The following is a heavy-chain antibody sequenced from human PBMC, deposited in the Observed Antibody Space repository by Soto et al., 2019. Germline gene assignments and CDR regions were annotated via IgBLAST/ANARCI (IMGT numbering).Heavy chain of an antibody. CDR2: IYYSGST. CDR3: ARDGGNWHDFDY. CDR1: GGSISSGGYY. J-gene: IGHJ4*02. V-gene: IGHV4-31*03. D-gene: IGHD1-20*01. Sequence: QVQLQESGPGLVKPSQTLSLTCTVSGGSISSGGYYWSWIRQHPGKGLEWIGYIYYSGSTYYNPSLKGRXXIXVXXSKNQFSLKLSSVTAADTAVYYCARDGGNWHDFDYWGQGTLVTVSS.